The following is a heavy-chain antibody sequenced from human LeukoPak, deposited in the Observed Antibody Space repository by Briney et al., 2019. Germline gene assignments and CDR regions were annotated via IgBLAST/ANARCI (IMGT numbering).Heavy chain of an antibody. V-gene: IGHV1-2*06. CDR3: ARAPRIRDNTYYDILTGYYDY. D-gene: IGHD3-9*01. J-gene: IGHJ4*02. Sequence: GASVKVSCKASGYTFTGYYMHWVRQAPGQGLEWMGRINPNSGGTNYAQKFQGRVTMTRDTSISTAYMELSRLRSDDTAVYYCARAPRIRDNTYYDILTGYYDYWGQGTLVTVSS. CDR1: GYTFTGYY. CDR2: INPNSGGT.